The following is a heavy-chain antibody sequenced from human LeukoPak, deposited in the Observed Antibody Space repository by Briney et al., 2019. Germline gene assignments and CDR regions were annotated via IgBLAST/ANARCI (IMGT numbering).Heavy chain of an antibody. CDR1: GLTFSTYT. J-gene: IGHJ4*02. CDR2: ITASSTST. V-gene: IGHV3-21*01. CDR3: ARTYYDILTGYNPYFDY. D-gene: IGHD3-9*01. Sequence: GGSLRLSCAASGLTFSTYTMSWVRQAPGKGLEWVSSITASSTSTYYADSVKGRFTISRDNAKNSLYLQMNSLRAEDTAVYYCARTYYDILTGYNPYFDYWGQGTLVTVSS.